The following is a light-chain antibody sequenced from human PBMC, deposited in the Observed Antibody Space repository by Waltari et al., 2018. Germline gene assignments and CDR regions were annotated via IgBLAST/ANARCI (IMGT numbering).Light chain of an antibody. Sequence: QSVLTQPPSASGAPGQRVTISCSGSGSNLGSNYVFRYQHLPGTAPKLLIYRDNQRPSGVPDRFSGSKTGTSASLAISGLRSEDEADYYCAAWDDTLSDPWVFGGGTKLTVL. CDR1: GSNLGSNY. CDR2: RDN. CDR3: AAWDDTLSDPWV. J-gene: IGLJ3*02. V-gene: IGLV1-47*01.